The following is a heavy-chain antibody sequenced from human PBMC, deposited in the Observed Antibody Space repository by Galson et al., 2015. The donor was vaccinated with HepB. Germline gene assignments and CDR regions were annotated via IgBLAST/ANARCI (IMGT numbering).Heavy chain of an antibody. CDR2: ISWNSDSI. CDR1: GFTFDDYA. J-gene: IGHJ4*02. CDR3: VKLSSGWYDY. Sequence: SLRLSCAASGFTFDDYAMHWVRQAPGKGLEWVSGISWNSDSIGYADPVKGRFTISRDNAKNALYLQMNSLRAEDTALYYCVKLSSGWYDYWGQGTLVTVSS. D-gene: IGHD6-19*01. V-gene: IGHV3-9*01.